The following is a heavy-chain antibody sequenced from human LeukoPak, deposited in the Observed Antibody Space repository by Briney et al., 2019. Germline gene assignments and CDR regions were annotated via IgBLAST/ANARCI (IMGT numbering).Heavy chain of an antibody. J-gene: IGHJ4*02. V-gene: IGHV1-18*01. CDR3: ARDSITMIGGDRGYFDY. CDR2: ISAYNGNT. D-gene: IGHD3-22*01. Sequence: GASVKVSCKASGYTFTSYGISWVRQAPGQGLEWMGWISAYNGNTNYAQKLQGRVTMTTDTSTSTAYMELRSLRSDDTAVYYCARDSITMIGGDRGYFDYWGQETLVTVSS. CDR1: GYTFTSYG.